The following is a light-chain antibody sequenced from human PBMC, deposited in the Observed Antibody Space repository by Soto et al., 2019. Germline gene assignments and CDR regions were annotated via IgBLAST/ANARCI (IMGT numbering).Light chain of an antibody. CDR1: QSVSSNY. Sequence: EIVLTQSPGTLSLSPGERATFSCRASQSVSSNYLAWYQQKPGQAPRLLIYGAFKRATGIPDRFSGSGSGTDFTLTISRLEPEDFAVYYCQQYGGSPVTFGQGTRLEIK. J-gene: IGKJ5*01. CDR2: GAF. V-gene: IGKV3-20*01. CDR3: QQYGGSPVT.